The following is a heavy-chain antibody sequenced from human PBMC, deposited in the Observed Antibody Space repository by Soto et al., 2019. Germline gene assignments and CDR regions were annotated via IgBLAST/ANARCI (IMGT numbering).Heavy chain of an antibody. Sequence: PXETLSLTCTVAGYSIAISDFLWGWLRQPPGKGLEWIGGIYKSGLADYNPSLRRRASVSVDTSRNQLFLNLTSMTAADTAIYYCAIPLYAHWAFAVWGQGNLVTVSS. J-gene: IGHJ4*03. CDR3: AIPLYAHWAFAV. CDR2: IYKSGLA. V-gene: IGHV4-39*01. CDR1: GYSIAISDFL. D-gene: IGHD2-2*01.